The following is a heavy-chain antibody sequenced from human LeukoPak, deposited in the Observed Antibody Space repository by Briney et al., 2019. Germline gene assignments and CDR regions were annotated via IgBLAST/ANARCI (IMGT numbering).Heavy chain of an antibody. CDR2: FDPEDGET. Sequence: GASVKVSCKASGYTFTSYYMHWARQAPGKGLEWMGGFDPEDGETIYAQKFQGRVTMTEDTSTDTAYMELSSLRSEDTAVYYCATVTYIYYYDSSGYFDYWGQGTLVTVSS. V-gene: IGHV1-24*01. D-gene: IGHD3-22*01. CDR3: ATVTYIYYYDSSGYFDY. J-gene: IGHJ4*02. CDR1: GYTFTSYY.